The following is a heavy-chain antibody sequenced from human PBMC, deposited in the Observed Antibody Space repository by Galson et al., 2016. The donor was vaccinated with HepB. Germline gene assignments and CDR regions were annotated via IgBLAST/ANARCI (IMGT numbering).Heavy chain of an antibody. Sequence: CAISGDSVYNNGAAWVWIRQSPSRGLEWLGRTFYRSTWENHYAGSVKNRITISPNTSRNQFSLHLNSVTPEDTAVYYCARAVMLGRGMDVWGQGTTVTVSS. D-gene: IGHD3-10*01. CDR3: ARAVMLGRGMDV. J-gene: IGHJ6*02. CDR2: TFYRSTWEN. V-gene: IGHV6-1*01. CDR1: GDSVYNNGAA.